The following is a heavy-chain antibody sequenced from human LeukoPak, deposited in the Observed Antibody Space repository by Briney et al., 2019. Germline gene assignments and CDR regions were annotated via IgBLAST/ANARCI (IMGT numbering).Heavy chain of an antibody. D-gene: IGHD3-22*01. V-gene: IGHV3-7*01. J-gene: IGHJ4*02. CDR3: ARHGDEYYDSSGYYQVDY. CDR1: GFTFSTYW. Sequence: GGSLRLSCAASGFTFSTYWMSWVRQAPGKGLEWVANIKQDGSEKYYVDSVKGRFTISRDNAKNSLYLQMNNLRGEDTAVYYCARHGDEYYDSSGYYQVDYWGQGTLVTVSS. CDR2: IKQDGSEK.